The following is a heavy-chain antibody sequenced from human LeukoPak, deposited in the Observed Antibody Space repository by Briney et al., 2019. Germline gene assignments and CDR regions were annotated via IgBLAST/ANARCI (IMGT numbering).Heavy chain of an antibody. J-gene: IGHJ3*02. CDR1: GFTFSSYA. D-gene: IGHD2-21*01. CDR2: ISYDGSNK. CDR3: ARDSSYFDAFDI. Sequence: GGSLRLSCAASGFTFSSYAMHWVRQAPGKGLERVAVISYDGSNKYYADSVKGRFTISRDNSKNTLYLQMNSLRAEDTAVYYCARDSSYFDAFDIWGQGTMVTVSS. V-gene: IGHV3-30-3*01.